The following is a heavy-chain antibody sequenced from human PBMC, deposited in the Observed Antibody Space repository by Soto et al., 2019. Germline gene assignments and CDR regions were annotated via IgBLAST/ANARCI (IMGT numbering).Heavy chain of an antibody. CDR1: GFTSSSYT. V-gene: IGHV3-21*01. Sequence: GGSLRLSCAASGFTSSSYTMNWVRQAPGKGLEWVSSISRSSTYIYYADSVKGRFTISRDNAKNSLYLQIDSLRAEDTAVYYCARTVVVGVAPDFDAFDIWGRGTMVTVSS. J-gene: IGHJ3*02. CDR3: ARTVVVGVAPDFDAFDI. D-gene: IGHD2-15*01. CDR2: ISRSSTYI.